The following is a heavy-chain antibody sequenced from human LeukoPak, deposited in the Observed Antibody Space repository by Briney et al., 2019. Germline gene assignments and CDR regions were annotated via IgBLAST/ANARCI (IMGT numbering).Heavy chain of an antibody. Sequence: ASVKVSCKASGYTFTGYYMHWVRQAPGQGLEWMGWINPNSGGTNYAQKFQGRVTMTRDTSISTACMELSRLRSDDTAVYYCARVSTVVTPELAGYWGQGTLVTVSS. J-gene: IGHJ4*02. D-gene: IGHD4-23*01. V-gene: IGHV1-2*02. CDR3: ARVSTVVTPELAGY. CDR1: GYTFTGYY. CDR2: INPNSGGT.